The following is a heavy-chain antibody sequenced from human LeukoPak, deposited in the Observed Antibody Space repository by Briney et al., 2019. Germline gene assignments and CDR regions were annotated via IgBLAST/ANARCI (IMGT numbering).Heavy chain of an antibody. V-gene: IGHV4-59*01. CDR2: IYYSGST. Sequence: SETLSLTCTVSGGSISTYYWTWIRQPPGKGLGWIGYIYYSGSTNYNPSLQSRVTISVDTSKNQFSLKLTSLTAADTAVYYCAKGGKGFPLGLRFDSWGQGTLVSVSS. CDR3: AKGGKGFPLGLRFDS. CDR1: GGSISTYY. D-gene: IGHD2-21*01. J-gene: IGHJ4*02.